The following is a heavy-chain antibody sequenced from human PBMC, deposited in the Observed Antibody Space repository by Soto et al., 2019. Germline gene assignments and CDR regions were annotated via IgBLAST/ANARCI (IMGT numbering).Heavy chain of an antibody. Sequence: ASVEVSCRASGGTFSSYRFNWVRQARGQGLEWLGGIVPIYRTADYAQKFQGRVTITADESTRTVYMELSSLKSQDTALYYCARDSGAKLSSSWGQGTLGTVSS. CDR3: ARDSGAKLSSS. CDR2: IVPIYRTA. CDR1: GGTFSSYR. J-gene: IGHJ1*01. D-gene: IGHD6-13*01. V-gene: IGHV1-69*13.